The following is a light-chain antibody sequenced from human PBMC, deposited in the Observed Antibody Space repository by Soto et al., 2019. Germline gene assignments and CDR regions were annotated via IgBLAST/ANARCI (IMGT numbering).Light chain of an antibody. CDR2: DVS. CDR1: SSDVGGYNY. V-gene: IGLV2-11*01. Sequence: QSALTQPRSVSGSPGQSVTISCTGTSSDVGGYNYVSWYQQHPGKAPKLMIYDVSKRPSGVPDRFSGSKSGNTASLTISGLQAEDEAEYYGCSYAGSYTPVVFGGGTKLTVL. J-gene: IGLJ2*01. CDR3: CSYAGSYTPVV.